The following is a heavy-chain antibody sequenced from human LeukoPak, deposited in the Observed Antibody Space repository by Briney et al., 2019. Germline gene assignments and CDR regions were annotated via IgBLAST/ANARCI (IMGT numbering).Heavy chain of an antibody. CDR3: ARRWYDILTGYYIKRGNFDY. J-gene: IGHJ4*02. D-gene: IGHD3-9*01. Sequence: KPSETLSLTCTVSGGSISSGYYYWSWIRQPAGKGLEWIGRIYTSGSTSYNPSLNSRVTISIDTSKNQFSLKLSSVTAADTAVYYCARRWYDILTGYYIKRGNFDYWGQGTLVTVSS. V-gene: IGHV4-61*02. CDR1: GGSISSGYYY. CDR2: IYTSGST.